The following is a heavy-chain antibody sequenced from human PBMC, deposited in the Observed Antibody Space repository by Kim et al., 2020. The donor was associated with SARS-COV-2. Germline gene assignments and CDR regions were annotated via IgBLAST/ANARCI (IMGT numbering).Heavy chain of an antibody. CDR2: ISSSSSTI. V-gene: IGHV3-48*02. CDR3: ARDPKYQLIPEGYYYGMDV. J-gene: IGHJ6*02. CDR1: GFTFSSYS. Sequence: GGSLRLSCAASGFTFSSYSMNWVRQAPGKGLEWVSYISSSSSTIYYADSVKGRFTISRDNAKNSLYLQMNSLRDEDTAVYYCARDPKYQLIPEGYYYGMDVWGQGTTVTVSS. D-gene: IGHD2-2*01.